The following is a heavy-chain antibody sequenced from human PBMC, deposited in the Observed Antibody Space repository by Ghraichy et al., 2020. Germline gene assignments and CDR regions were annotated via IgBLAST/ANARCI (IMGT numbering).Heavy chain of an antibody. CDR1: GGSISSSSYY. CDR2: IYYSGST. D-gene: IGHD6-19*01. J-gene: IGHJ3*02. V-gene: IGHV4-39*07. CDR3: ARDGIAVVDAFDI. Sequence: SETLSLTCTVSGGSISSSSYYWGWIRQPPGKGLEWIGSIYYSGSTYYNPSLKSRVTISVDTSKNQFSLKLSSVTAADTAVYYCARDGIAVVDAFDIWGQGTMVTVSS.